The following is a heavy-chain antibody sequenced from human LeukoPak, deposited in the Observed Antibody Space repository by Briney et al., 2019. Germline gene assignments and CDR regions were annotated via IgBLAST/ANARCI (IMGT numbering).Heavy chain of an antibody. J-gene: IGHJ3*02. Sequence: GGSLRLSCAASGVIFSSYGMHWVRQAPGKGLEGVAVIWSDGINRYYADSVKGRFTFSRDNSKNTLSLQMNRLRAEDTAVYYCVKERGPFDAFDIWGPGTRVTVSS. CDR3: VKERGPFDAFDI. CDR1: GVIFSSYG. CDR2: IWSDGINR. V-gene: IGHV3-33*06.